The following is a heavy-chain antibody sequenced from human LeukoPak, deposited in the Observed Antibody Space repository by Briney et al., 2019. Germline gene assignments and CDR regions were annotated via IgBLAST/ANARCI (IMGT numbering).Heavy chain of an antibody. CDR2: IYFSGST. V-gene: IGHV4-59*08. D-gene: IGHD3-16*01. J-gene: IGHJ3*01. CDR3: AKDDYGIFDAFDV. Sequence: SETLSLTCTVSGGAISSHYWSWIRQPPGKGLEWIGYIYFSGSTNYNPSLKSRVSISLDTSKSQFSLHLPSVPAADTAVYVCAKDDYGIFDAFDVWGQGTVVTVSS. CDR1: GGAISSHY.